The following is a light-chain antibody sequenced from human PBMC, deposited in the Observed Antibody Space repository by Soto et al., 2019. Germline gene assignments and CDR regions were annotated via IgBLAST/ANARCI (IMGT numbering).Light chain of an antibody. CDR2: DAS. V-gene: IGKV3D-20*01. Sequence: IGLTQSPGTLSLSPGESATLSCGASQSVSSRFLAWYQQKPGRAPRVLIYDASTRATGVPDRFSGSGSGTEFTLTITGLQSEDFAVYYCQQYNGWPWTFGLGTKVDNK. CDR1: QSVSSRF. J-gene: IGKJ1*01. CDR3: QQYNGWPWT.